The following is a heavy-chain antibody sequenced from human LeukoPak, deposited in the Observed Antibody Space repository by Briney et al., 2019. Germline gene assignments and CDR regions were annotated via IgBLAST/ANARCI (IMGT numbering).Heavy chain of an antibody. CDR3: ARAPLNYEYYYYMDV. CDR1: GGSISSDNYY. J-gene: IGHJ6*03. V-gene: IGHV4-61*02. Sequence: PSQTLSLTCTVSGGSISSDNYYWSWIRQPAGKGLEWIGRIYTSGSTNYNPSLKSRVTMSVDTSKNQFSLKLSSVTAADTAVYYCARAPLNYEYYYYMDVWGKGTTVTVSS. CDR2: IYTSGST. D-gene: IGHD1-7*01.